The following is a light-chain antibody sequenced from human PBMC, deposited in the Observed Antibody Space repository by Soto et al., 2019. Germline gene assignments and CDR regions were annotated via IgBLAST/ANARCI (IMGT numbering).Light chain of an antibody. J-gene: IGLJ2*01. V-gene: IGLV2-14*01. Sequence: QSALTQPASVSGSPGQSITISCTGTSSDVGGYNYVSWHQQHPGKAPKLMIYDVSNRPSGVSNRFSASKSGNTASLTISGLQAEDEADYYCSSYTTSSTLVVFGGGTKLTVL. CDR2: DVS. CDR1: SSDVGGYNY. CDR3: SSYTTSSTLVV.